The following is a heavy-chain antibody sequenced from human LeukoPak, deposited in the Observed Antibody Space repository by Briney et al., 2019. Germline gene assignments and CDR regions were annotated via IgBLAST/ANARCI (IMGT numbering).Heavy chain of an antibody. V-gene: IGHV3-7*03. D-gene: IGHD5-12*01. CDR1: GFTFSSYW. Sequence: GGSLRLSCAAPGFTFSSYWMSWVRQAPGKGLEWVANIKQDGSEKYYVDSVKGRFTISKDNAKNSLYLQMNSLRAEDTAVYYCARSDIVATIADYWGQGTLVTVSS. CDR2: IKQDGSEK. CDR3: ARSDIVATIADY. J-gene: IGHJ4*02.